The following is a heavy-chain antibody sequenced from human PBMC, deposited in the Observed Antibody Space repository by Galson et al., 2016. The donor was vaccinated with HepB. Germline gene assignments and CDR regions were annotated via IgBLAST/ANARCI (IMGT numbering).Heavy chain of an antibody. CDR2: INPNSGGT. CDR1: GYIFTGHY. CDR3: AREVTAEELEPYY. V-gene: IGHV1-2*02. D-gene: IGHD1-1*01. J-gene: IGHJ4*02. Sequence: SVKVSCKASGYIFTGHYMHWVRQAPGQGLEWMGWINPNSGGTNYAQKFQGRVTMTRDASISTVYMELSRLRTDDTAVYYCAREVTAEELEPYYWGQGTLVTVSS.